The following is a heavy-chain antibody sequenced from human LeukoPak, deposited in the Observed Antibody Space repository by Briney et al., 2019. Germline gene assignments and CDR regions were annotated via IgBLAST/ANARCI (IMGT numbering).Heavy chain of an antibody. V-gene: IGHV1-8*03. CDR3: ARGPIRTTVTTAYYFDY. CDR2: MNPNSGNT. D-gene: IGHD4-11*01. J-gene: IGHJ4*02. CDR1: GYTFTSYG. Sequence: ASVKVSCKASGYTFTSYGISWVRQATGQGLEWMGWMNPNSGNTGYAQKFQGRVTITRNTSISTAYMELSSLRSEDTAVYYCARGPIRTTVTTAYYFDYWGQGTLVTVSS.